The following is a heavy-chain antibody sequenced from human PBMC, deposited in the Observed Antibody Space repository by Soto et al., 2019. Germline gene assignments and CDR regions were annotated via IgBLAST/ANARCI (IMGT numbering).Heavy chain of an antibody. D-gene: IGHD3-10*01. CDR2: IYHSGST. V-gene: IGHV4-30-2*01. CDR3: ARGPPFGY. J-gene: IGHJ4*02. Sequence: SETLSLTCAVSGGSISSGGYSWTWIRQPPGKGLEWIGYIYHSGSTNYNPSLKSRVTISVDRSKNQFSLKLSSVTAADTAVYYCARGPPFGYWGQGTLVTVSS. CDR1: GGSISSGGYS.